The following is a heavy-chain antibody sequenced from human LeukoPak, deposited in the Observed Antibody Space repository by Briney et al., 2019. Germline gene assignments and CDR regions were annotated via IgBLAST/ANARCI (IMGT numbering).Heavy chain of an antibody. V-gene: IGHV1-2*02. D-gene: IGHD3-3*01. CDR2: INPNTGGT. J-gene: IGHJ6*03. Sequence: ASVKVSCRASGYTLTGHYVHWVRQAPGQGLEWMGWINPNTGGTSYAQKFQGRVTMTRDTSISTAYMELSRLRSDDTAVYYCARDRRTYYDFWSGRAYYMDVWGKGTTVTVSS. CDR1: GYTLTGHY. CDR3: ARDRRTYYDFWSGRAYYMDV.